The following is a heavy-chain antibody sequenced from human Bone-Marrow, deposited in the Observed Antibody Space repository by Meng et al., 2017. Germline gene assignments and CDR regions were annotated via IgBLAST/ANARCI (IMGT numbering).Heavy chain of an antibody. Sequence: GGSLRLSCKGSGYSFTSYWIGWVRQMPGKGLEWMGIIYPGDSDTRYSPSFQGQVTISADKSISTAYLQWSSLKASDTAMYYCARLPMYYDSSGYVDYRGQGTLVTVSS. V-gene: IGHV5-51*01. J-gene: IGHJ4*02. CDR3: ARLPMYYDSSGYVDY. D-gene: IGHD3-22*01. CDR1: GYSFTSYW. CDR2: IYPGDSDT.